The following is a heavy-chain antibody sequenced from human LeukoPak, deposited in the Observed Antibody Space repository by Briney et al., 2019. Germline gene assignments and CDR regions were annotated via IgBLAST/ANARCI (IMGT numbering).Heavy chain of an antibody. D-gene: IGHD3-9*01. CDR1: GYSISSGYY. CDR3: ARDNYYDILTGYLYYFDY. Sequence: SETLSLTCTVSGYSISSGYYWGWIRQPPGKGLEWIGSIYHSGSTYYNPSLKSRVTISVDTSKNQFSLKLSSVTAADTAVYYCARDNYYDILTGYLYYFDYWGQGTLVTVSS. CDR2: IYHSGST. J-gene: IGHJ4*02. V-gene: IGHV4-38-2*02.